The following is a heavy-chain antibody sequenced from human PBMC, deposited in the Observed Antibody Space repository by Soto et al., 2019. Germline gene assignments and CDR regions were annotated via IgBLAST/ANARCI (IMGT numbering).Heavy chain of an antibody. V-gene: IGHV4-59*01. CDR3: ARVYGSGSYMYDY. D-gene: IGHD3-10*01. CDR1: GGSISSYY. J-gene: IGHJ4*02. Sequence: QVQLQESGPGLVKPSETLSLTCTVSGGSISSYYWSWIRQPPGKGLEWIGYIYYSGSTNYNPSLKSRVTISVDTSKNQFSLTLSSVTAADTAVYYCARVYGSGSYMYDYWGQGTLVTVSS. CDR2: IYYSGST.